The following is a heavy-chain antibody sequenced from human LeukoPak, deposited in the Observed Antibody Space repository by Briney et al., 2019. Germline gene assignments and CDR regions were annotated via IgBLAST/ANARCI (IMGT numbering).Heavy chain of an antibody. J-gene: IGHJ4*02. CDR2: ISYDSSNW. CDR3: AKGPGWFGELYYFDY. CDR1: GFPFSSYG. D-gene: IGHD3-10*01. Sequence: GGSLRLSCEGSGFPFSSYGMHWARQAPGKWLEWLALISYDSSNWVIADSVKGRFTISRDNSKNTLYLQMNSLRAEDTAVYYCAKGPGWFGELYYFDYWGQGTLVTVSS. V-gene: IGHV3-30*18.